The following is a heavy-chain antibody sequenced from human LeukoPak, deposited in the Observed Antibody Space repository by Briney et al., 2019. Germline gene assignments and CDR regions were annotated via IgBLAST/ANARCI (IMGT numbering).Heavy chain of an antibody. V-gene: IGHV3-21*01. D-gene: IGHD3-10*01. Sequence: GGSLRLSCAASGFTFSRYNMNWVRQAPGKGLEWVSSISSSSSYIYHADSVKGRFTISRDNAKNSLYLQMNSLGAEDTAVYYWARGLDNYGSGSSDWGQGTLVTVSS. CDR3: ARGLDNYGSGSSD. J-gene: IGHJ4*02. CDR2: ISSSSSYI. CDR1: GFTFSRYN.